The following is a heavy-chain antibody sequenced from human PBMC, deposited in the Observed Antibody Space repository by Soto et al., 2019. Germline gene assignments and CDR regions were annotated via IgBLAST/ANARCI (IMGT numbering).Heavy chain of an antibody. D-gene: IGHD2-15*01. J-gene: IGHJ4*02. Sequence: GGSLRLSCAVPRSSFSGYSLSWVRLAPGKGPEWVARISDNGINTNYADSVKSRFTISRDQSRNTLLLQMNSLRVEDTAVYYCARSPAPSCIDVFCYPLDYWGRGTLVTVSS. CDR3: ARSPAPSCIDVFCYPLDY. CDR2: ISDNGINT. CDR1: RSSFSGYS. V-gene: IGHV3-23*01.